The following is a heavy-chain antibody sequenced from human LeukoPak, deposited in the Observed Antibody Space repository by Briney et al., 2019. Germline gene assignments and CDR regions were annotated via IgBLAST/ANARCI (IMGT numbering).Heavy chain of an antibody. V-gene: IGHV4-39*07. J-gene: IGHJ4*02. D-gene: IGHD2-2*01. CDR2: MYHSGST. CDR1: GGSISSSSYY. CDR3: ARKTSTTCHFDY. Sequence: SETLSPTCTVSGGSISSSSYYWGWIRQPPGMGLEWIGSMYHSGSTFYNPSLKSRVTISVDTSKNQFSLKLSSVTAADTAIYYCARKTSTTCHFDYWGQGTLVTVSS.